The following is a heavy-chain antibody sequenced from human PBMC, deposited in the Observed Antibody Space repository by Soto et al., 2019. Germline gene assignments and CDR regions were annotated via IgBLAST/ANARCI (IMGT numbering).Heavy chain of an antibody. CDR2: LYYSGTT. D-gene: IGHD4-17*01. CDR3: ARRIRRGDYFDY. J-gene: IGHJ4*02. CDR1: DGSISSSSYY. V-gene: IGHV4-39*01. Sequence: SETLSLTCIVSDGSISSSSYYWGWIRQPPGKGLEWIGGLYYSGTTYYNPSLKSRVTISVDTSKNQFSLKLSSVTAADTAVYYCARRIRRGDYFDYWGQGTLVTVSS.